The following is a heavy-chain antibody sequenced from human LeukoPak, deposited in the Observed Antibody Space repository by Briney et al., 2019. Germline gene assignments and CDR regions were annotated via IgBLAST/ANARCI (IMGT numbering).Heavy chain of an antibody. CDR3: ARVSRGCSSTSCSNWFDP. CDR1: GGSISSYY. D-gene: IGHD2-2*01. J-gene: IGHJ5*02. V-gene: IGHV4-4*07. CDR2: IYTSGST. Sequence: SETLSLTCTVSGGSISSYYWSWIRQPAGKGLEWIGRIYTSGSTNYNPSLKSRVTMSVDTSKNQFSLKLSSVTAADTAVYYCARVSRGCSSTSCSNWFDPWGQGTPVTVSS.